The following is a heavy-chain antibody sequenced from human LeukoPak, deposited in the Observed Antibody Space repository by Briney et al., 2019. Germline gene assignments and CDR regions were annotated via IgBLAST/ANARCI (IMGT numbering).Heavy chain of an antibody. Sequence: SETLSLTCAVYGGSFSGYYWSWIRQPPGKGLEWIGEINHSGSTNYNPSLKRRVTISVDTSKNQFSLKLSSVTAADTAVYYCARASYDSSGNDAFDIWGQGTMVTVSS. J-gene: IGHJ3*02. V-gene: IGHV4-34*01. CDR1: GGSFSGYY. CDR3: ARASYDSSGNDAFDI. D-gene: IGHD3-22*01. CDR2: INHSGST.